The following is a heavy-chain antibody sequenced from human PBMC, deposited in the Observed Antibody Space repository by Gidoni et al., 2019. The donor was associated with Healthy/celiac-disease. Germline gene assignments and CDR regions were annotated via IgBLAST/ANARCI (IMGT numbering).Heavy chain of an antibody. CDR3: ARGRRYSYGFVVVTARAPGVAFDI. J-gene: IGHJ3*02. D-gene: IGHD2-21*02. CDR2: INHSGST. Sequence: QVPLQQWGAGLLKPSETLSLTCPVYGGSFSDYYWSWLRQPPGKGLEWIGEINHSGSTNYNPSLKSRVTISVDTSKNQFSLKLSSVTAADTAVYYCARGRRYSYGFVVVTARAPGVAFDIWGQGTMVTVSS. CDR1: GGSFSDYY. V-gene: IGHV4-34*01.